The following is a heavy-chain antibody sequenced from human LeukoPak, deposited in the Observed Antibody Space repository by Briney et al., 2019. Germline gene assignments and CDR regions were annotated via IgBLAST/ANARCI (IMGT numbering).Heavy chain of an antibody. CDR1: GHTFTSYG. CDR2: ISADNGKT. J-gene: IGHJ4*02. CDR3: ARTSMIRGVNFFDY. Sequence: ASVKVSCKASGHTFTSYGISWVRQAPGQGPEWMGWISADNGKTKYAQKFQGRVTMTTDTSTKTAYMELRSLRSDDTAVYYCARTSMIRGVNFFDYWGQGTLVTVSS. D-gene: IGHD3-10*01. V-gene: IGHV1-18*01.